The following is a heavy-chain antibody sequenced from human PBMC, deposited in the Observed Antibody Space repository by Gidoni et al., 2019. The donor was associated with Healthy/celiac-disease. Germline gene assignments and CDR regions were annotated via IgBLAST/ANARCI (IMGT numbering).Heavy chain of an antibody. CDR2: ISGSGGST. D-gene: IGHD2-2*01. J-gene: IGHJ5*02. Sequence: EGQLLESGGGLVQPGGSLRLSCAAAGFTFRRYAMSWVRQAPGQGLEWVSAISGSGGSTYYADSVQGRFTISRDHSKNTLYLQMNSLRAADTAVYYCAKECCSSPSCPHAESNWFDPWGQGTLVTVSS. CDR1: GFTFRRYA. V-gene: IGHV3-23*01. CDR3: AKECCSSPSCPHAESNWFDP.